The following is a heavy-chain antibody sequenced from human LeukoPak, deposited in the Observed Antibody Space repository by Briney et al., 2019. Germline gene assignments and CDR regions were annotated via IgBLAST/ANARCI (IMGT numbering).Heavy chain of an antibody. CDR3: AIDRGDDTVSYFDY. Sequence: ASVRVSCKASGYTITGYYMHWVRQAPGQGLEWMGRINPKSGDTNSAQKFQGRITVTRDTSINTAYMELSRPRSDDTAVYFCAIDRGDDTVSYFDYWGQGTLVTVSS. D-gene: IGHD3-22*01. V-gene: IGHV1-2*06. CDR1: GYTITGYY. J-gene: IGHJ4*02. CDR2: INPKSGDT.